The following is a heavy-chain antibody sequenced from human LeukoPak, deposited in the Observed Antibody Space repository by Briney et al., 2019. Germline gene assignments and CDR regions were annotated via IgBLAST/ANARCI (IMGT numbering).Heavy chain of an antibody. Sequence: PGGSLRLSCAASGFTFSSYAMSWVRQAPGKGLEWVSAISGSGGSTYYADSVKGRFTISRDNSKNTLYLQMNSLRAEDTAVYYCAKDNEGGGYSGFDFGDLDYWGQGTLATVSS. CDR3: AKDNEGGGYSGFDFGDLDY. D-gene: IGHD5-12*01. CDR1: GFTFSSYA. CDR2: ISGSGGST. J-gene: IGHJ4*02. V-gene: IGHV3-23*01.